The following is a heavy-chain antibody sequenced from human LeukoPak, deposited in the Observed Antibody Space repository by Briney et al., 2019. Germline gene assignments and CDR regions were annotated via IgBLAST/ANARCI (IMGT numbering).Heavy chain of an antibody. CDR1: GGSISSYY. D-gene: IGHD1-1*01. CDR3: ARRAWNFDF. Sequence: PSETLSLTCTVSGGSISSYYYSWIWQPPGKGLEWIGYISNSGSTNYNPSLKSRVTISVDTSKNQFSLKLSSVTAADTAVYYCARRAWNFDFWGQGTLVTVSS. J-gene: IGHJ4*02. CDR2: ISNSGST. V-gene: IGHV4-59*08.